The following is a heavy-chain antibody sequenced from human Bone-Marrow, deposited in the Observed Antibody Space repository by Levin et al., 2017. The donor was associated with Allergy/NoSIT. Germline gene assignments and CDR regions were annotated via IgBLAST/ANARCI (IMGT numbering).Heavy chain of an antibody. CDR3: AKEGSWSSTWLGNYYFDY. Sequence: GGSLRLSCDASGFTFSSYGIIWVRQAPGKGLEWVSYIGGDNYTKYYADSVKGRFTISRDNVKKSLYLQMNSLRGEDTAVYYCAKEGSWSSTWLGNYYFDYWGQGTLVTVSS. CDR2: IGGDNYTK. CDR1: GFTFSSYG. J-gene: IGHJ4*02. V-gene: IGHV3-48*01. D-gene: IGHD6-13*01.